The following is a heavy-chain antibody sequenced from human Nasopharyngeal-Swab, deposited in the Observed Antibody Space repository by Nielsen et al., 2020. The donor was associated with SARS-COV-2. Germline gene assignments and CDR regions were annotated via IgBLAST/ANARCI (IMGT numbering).Heavy chain of an antibody. V-gene: IGHV3-21*01. J-gene: IGHJ6*02. Sequence: GGSLRLSWAASGFTFSSYSMKWVRQAPGKGLERVSSISSSSSYIYYADSVKGRFTISRDNAKNSLYLQMNSLRAEDTAVDYCARVSGTQSIYYYYGMDVWGQGTTVTVSS. D-gene: IGHD1-1*01. CDR2: ISSSSSYI. CDR3: ARVSGTQSIYYYYGMDV. CDR1: GFTFSSYS.